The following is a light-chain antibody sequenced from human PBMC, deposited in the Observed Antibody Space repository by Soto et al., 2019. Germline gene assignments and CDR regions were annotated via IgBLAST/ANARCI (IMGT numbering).Light chain of an antibody. CDR1: SSDVGAYNY. Sequence: QSALTQPASVSGSPGQSITLSCTGTSSDVGAYNYVSWYQQHPGKAPKLMSYDVSDRPSGVSNRFSGSKSGNTASLTISGLQPEDEADYYCSSYTISRNLVFGGGTKLTVL. CDR3: SSYTISRNLV. J-gene: IGLJ2*01. V-gene: IGLV2-14*01. CDR2: DVS.